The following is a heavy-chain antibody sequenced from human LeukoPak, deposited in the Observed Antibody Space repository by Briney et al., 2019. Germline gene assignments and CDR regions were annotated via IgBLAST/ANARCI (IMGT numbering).Heavy chain of an antibody. V-gene: IGHV3-43*01. Sequence: PGGSLRLSCAASGFTFDDHTMHWVRQAPGKGLEWVSLISWDGGSKYYADSVKGRFTISRDNSKNSLYLQMNSLRTEDTALYYCAKGSSTGDYYMDVWGKGTTVTVSS. CDR1: GFTFDDHT. D-gene: IGHD2-2*01. J-gene: IGHJ6*03. CDR3: AKGSSTGDYYMDV. CDR2: ISWDGGSK.